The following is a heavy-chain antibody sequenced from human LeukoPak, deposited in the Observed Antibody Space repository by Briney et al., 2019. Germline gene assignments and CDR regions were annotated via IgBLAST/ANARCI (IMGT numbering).Heavy chain of an antibody. CDR3: AKVRAPTVTTAAFDY. D-gene: IGHD4-11*01. J-gene: IGHJ4*02. CDR1: GFTLSSYA. V-gene: IGHV3-23*01. Sequence: GGSLRLSCAASGFTLSSYAMSWVRQAPGKGLEWVSGFSSSGGSANYADSVKGRFSISRDNSKNTLYLQMNSLRAEDTAVYYCAKVRAPTVTTAAFDYWDQGTLVTVSS. CDR2: FSSSGGSA.